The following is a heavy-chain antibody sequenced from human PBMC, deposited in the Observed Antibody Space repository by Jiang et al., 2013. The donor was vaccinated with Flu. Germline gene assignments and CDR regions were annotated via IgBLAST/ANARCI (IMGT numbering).Heavy chain of an antibody. CDR1: GGSISSGGYY. J-gene: IGHJ4*02. CDR3: ARDGHDYGVGIDY. V-gene: IGHV4-31*03. Sequence: TLSLTCTVSGGSISSGGYYWSWIRQHPGKGLEWIGYIYYSGSTYYNPSLKSRVTISVDTSKNQFSLKLNSVTAADTAVYYCARDGHDYGVGIDYWGQGTLVTVSS. D-gene: IGHD4-17*01. CDR2: IYYSGST.